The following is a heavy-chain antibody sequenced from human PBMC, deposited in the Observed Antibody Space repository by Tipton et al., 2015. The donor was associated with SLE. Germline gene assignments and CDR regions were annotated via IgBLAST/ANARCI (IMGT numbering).Heavy chain of an antibody. CDR3: ARVAYSSSWYLYFDL. D-gene: IGHD6-13*01. Sequence: TLSLTCTVSGGSISSSSYYWGWIRQPPRKGLEWIGSIYYSGSTYYNPSLKSRVIISVDTSKNQFSLKLSSVIAADTAVYYCARVAYSSSWYLYFDLWGRGSLVTVSS. V-gene: IGHV4-39*01. CDR1: GGSISSSSYY. CDR2: IYYSGST. J-gene: IGHJ2*01.